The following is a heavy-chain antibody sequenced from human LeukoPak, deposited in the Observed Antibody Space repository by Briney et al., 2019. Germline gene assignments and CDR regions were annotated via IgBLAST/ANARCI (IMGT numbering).Heavy chain of an antibody. J-gene: IGHJ4*02. V-gene: IGHV4-39*01. D-gene: IGHD2-2*01. Sequence: SETLSLTCTVSGGSISSSSYYWDWIRQPPGKGLEWIGAIYYSGNTNYNPSLKSRVTISVDTSKNQFSLKLSSVTAADTAVYYCARPRIPAALASAFDYWGQGTLVTVSS. CDR3: ARPRIPAALASAFDY. CDR1: GGSISSSSYY. CDR2: IYYSGNT.